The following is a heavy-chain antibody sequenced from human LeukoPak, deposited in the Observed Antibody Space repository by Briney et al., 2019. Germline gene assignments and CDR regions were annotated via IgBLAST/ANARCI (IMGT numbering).Heavy chain of an antibody. V-gene: IGHV2-70*04. CDR2: IDWDDDK. D-gene: IGHD6-13*01. J-gene: IGHJ3*02. CDR3: ARTKPAGPDAFDI. CDR1: GFSLSTSGMR. Sequence: SGPTLVNPTQTLTLTCTFSGFSLSTSGMRVSWIRQPPGEALEWLARIDWDDDKFYSTSLKTRLTISKDTSKNQVVLTMTNMDPVDTATYYCARTKPAGPDAFDIWGQGTMVTVSS.